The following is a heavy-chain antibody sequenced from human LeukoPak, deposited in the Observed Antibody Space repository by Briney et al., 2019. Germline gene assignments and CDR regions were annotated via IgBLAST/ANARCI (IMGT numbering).Heavy chain of an antibody. V-gene: IGHV4-39*07. D-gene: IGHD6-19*01. CDR3: ARGVSGSGWYYNWFDP. J-gene: IGHJ5*02. CDR2: INHSGST. Sequence: SETLSLTCTVSDGSISSSSYFWGWIRQPPGKGLEWIGEINHSGSTNYNPSLKSRVTISVDTSKNQFSLKLSSVTAADTAVYYCARGVSGSGWYYNWFDPWGQGTLVTVSS. CDR1: DGSISSSSYF.